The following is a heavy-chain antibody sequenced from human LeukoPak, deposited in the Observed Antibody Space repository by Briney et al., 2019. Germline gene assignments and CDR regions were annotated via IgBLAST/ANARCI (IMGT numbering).Heavy chain of an antibody. Sequence: SETLSLTCAVYGGSFSGYYWSWIRQPPGKGLEWIGEINHSGSTNYNPSLKSRVTISVDTSKNQFSLKLSSVTAADTAVYYCARGRGCSNTSCYRGYYFDYWGQGTLVTVSS. CDR1: GGSFSGYY. V-gene: IGHV4-34*01. CDR2: INHSGST. CDR3: ARGRGCSNTSCYRGYYFDY. J-gene: IGHJ4*02. D-gene: IGHD2-2*01.